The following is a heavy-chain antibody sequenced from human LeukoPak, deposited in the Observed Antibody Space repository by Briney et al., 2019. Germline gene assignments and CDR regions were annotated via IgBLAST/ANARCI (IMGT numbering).Heavy chain of an antibody. Sequence: PGGSLRLSCAASGFTFSSYAMSWVRQAPGKGLEWVSALSNSGDDTYYTDSVKGRFTISRDNSKNTLYLQMNSLRAEDTAVYYCAREPNDYGDYGYYFDYWGQGTLVTVSS. D-gene: IGHD4-17*01. J-gene: IGHJ4*02. CDR2: LSNSGDDT. V-gene: IGHV3-23*01. CDR3: AREPNDYGDYGYYFDY. CDR1: GFTFSSYA.